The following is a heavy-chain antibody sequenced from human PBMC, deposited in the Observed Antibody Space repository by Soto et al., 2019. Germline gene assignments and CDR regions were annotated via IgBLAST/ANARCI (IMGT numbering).Heavy chain of an antibody. CDR1: GYTFTSYA. V-gene: IGHV1-3*01. CDR3: GTQTGTTDYYGMDV. D-gene: IGHD1-1*01. Sequence: PSVKVSCKASGYTFTSYAMHWVRQAPGQRLEWMGWINAGNGNTKYSQKFQGRVTITRDTSASTAYMELSSLRSEDTAVYYCGTQTGTTDYYGMDVWGQGTTVTVSS. CDR2: INAGNGNT. J-gene: IGHJ6*02.